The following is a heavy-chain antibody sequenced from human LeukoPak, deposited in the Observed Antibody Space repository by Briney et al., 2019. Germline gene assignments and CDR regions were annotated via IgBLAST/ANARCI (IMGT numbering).Heavy chain of an antibody. Sequence: SETLSLTCTVSGGFISSGDYYWSWIRQPPGKGLEWIGYIYYSGSTYYNPSLKSRVTISVDTSKNQFSLKLSSVTAADTAVYYCARGTMVRGIIRDYYGMDGWGQGTTVTVSS. CDR2: IYYSGST. D-gene: IGHD3-10*01. CDR3: ARGTMVRGIIRDYYGMDG. J-gene: IGHJ6*02. V-gene: IGHV4-30-4*01. CDR1: GGFISSGDYY.